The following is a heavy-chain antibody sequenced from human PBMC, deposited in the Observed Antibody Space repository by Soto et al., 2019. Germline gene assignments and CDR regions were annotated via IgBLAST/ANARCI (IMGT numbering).Heavy chain of an antibody. CDR2: IYWDDDK. J-gene: IGHJ4*02. CDR1: GFSLSTRGVG. Sequence: SGPTLVNPTQTLTLTCTFSGFSLSTRGVGVGWIRQPPGKALEWLALIYWDDDKRYSPSLRSRLTITKDTSKNQVVLTMTNTDPVDTATYYCAHSRRDYSDSKTYYRFPPYYFDYWGQGTLVTVSS. D-gene: IGHD3-10*01. CDR3: AHSRRDYSDSKTYYRFPPYYFDY. V-gene: IGHV2-5*02.